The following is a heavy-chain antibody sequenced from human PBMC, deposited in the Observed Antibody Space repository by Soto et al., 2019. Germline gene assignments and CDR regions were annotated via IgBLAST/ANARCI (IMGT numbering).Heavy chain of an antibody. V-gene: IGHV4-34*01. Sequence: SETLSLTCAVYGGSFSGYYWSWILQPPGKGLEWIGEINHSGSTNYNPSLKSRVTISVDTSKNQFSLKLSSVTAADTAVYYCARPQCSSSRLGLDYWGQGTLVTVSS. J-gene: IGHJ4*02. CDR1: GGSFSGYY. CDR3: ARPQCSSSRLGLDY. CDR2: INHSGST. D-gene: IGHD6-13*01.